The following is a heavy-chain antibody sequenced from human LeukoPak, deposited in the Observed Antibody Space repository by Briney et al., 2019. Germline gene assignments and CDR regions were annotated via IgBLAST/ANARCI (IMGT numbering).Heavy chain of an antibody. J-gene: IGHJ5*02. CDR3: FASDYGYNLNNDP. CDR2: IRTDGSNK. CDR1: GFTFSNYG. Sequence: PGGSLRLSCAASGFTFSNYGMHWVRQAPGKGLEWVTFIRTDGSNKYYADSVKGRFTISRDNSKNTLYLQMNSLRAEDTAVYYCFASDYGYNLNNDPWGQGTVATVS. D-gene: IGHD5-24*01. V-gene: IGHV3-30*02.